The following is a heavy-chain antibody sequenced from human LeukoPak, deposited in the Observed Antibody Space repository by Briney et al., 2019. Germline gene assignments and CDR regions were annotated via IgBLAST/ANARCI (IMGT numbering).Heavy chain of an antibody. CDR1: GFTFSSYA. V-gene: IGHV3-23*01. Sequence: GGSLRLSCAASGFTFSSYAMSWVRQAPGKGLEWVSAISGSGGSTYYADSVKGRFTISRDNSKNTLYLQMNSLRAEDTAVYYCAKAALGEYFDWLSKYYYFDYWGQGTLVTVSS. CDR3: AKAALGEYFDWLSKYYYFDY. D-gene: IGHD3-9*01. CDR2: ISGSGGST. J-gene: IGHJ4*02.